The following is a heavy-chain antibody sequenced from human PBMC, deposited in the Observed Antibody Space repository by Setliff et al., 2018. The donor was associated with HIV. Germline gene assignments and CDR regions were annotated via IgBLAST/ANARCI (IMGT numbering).Heavy chain of an antibody. CDR2: VYHTGST. V-gene: IGHV4-4*02. J-gene: IGHJ4*02. Sequence: PSETLSLTCAVSGDSISGRNWWNWVRQPPGKGLEWIGEVYHTGSTNYNPSLKSRVTISVDKSKNQFSLKLTSVTAADTAVYSCAREDALTQQFDSWGQGTLVTVSS. D-gene: IGHD6-13*01. CDR3: AREDALTQQFDS. CDR1: GDSISGRNW.